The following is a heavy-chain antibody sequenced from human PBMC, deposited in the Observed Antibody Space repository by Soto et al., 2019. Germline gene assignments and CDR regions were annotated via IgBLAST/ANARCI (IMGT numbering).Heavy chain of an antibody. CDR2: IDSDGSTT. D-gene: IGHD4-4*01. CDR3: ARPGYSNYGPGVDV. J-gene: IGHJ6*02. V-gene: IGHV3-74*01. Sequence: EVQLVESGGGLVQPGGSLRLSCAASGFTFSVYWMHWVRQAPGKGLVWVSRIDSDGSTTSYADSVKGRFTISRDNAKSTLYLQMNSLRAEDTAVYYWARPGYSNYGPGVDVWGQGTTVTVSS. CDR1: GFTFSVYW.